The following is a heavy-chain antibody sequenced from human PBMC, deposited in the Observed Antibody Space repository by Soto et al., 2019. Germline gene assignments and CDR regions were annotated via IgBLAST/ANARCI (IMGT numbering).Heavy chain of an antibody. J-gene: IGHJ5*02. CDR3: ARDRSGSYYRSGWFDP. Sequence: SVKVSCKASGGTFISYAISWVRQAPGQGLEWMGGIIPIFGTANYAQKFQGRVTITADESTSTAYMELSSLRSEDTAVYYCARDRSGSYYRSGWFDPWGQGTLVTVS. CDR1: GGTFISYA. V-gene: IGHV1-69*13. CDR2: IIPIFGTA. D-gene: IGHD1-26*01.